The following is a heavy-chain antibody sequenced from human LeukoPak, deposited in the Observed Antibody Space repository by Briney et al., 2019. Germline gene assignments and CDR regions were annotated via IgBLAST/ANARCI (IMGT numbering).Heavy chain of an antibody. CDR3: ARHDFRSDMDV. V-gene: IGHV3-74*01. J-gene: IGHJ6*02. Sequence: GGSLRLSCAASGFTFSSYWMHWVRQAPGKGLVWVSRINSDGSSTSYADSVKDRFTISRDNAKNTLYLQMNSLRAEDTAVYYCARHDFRSDMDVWGQGTTVTVSS. CDR1: GFTFSSYW. D-gene: IGHD3-3*01. CDR2: INSDGSST.